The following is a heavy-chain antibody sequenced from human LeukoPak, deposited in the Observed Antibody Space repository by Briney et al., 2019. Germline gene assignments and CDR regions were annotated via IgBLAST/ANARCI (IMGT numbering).Heavy chain of an antibody. Sequence: GGSLRLSCAASGFTFSSYGMHWVRQAPGKGLEWVAVIWYDGSNKYYADSVKGRFTISRDNSKNTLYLQMNSLRAEDTAVYYCAREARYYYGSSGYYGTFDYWGQGTLVTVSS. CDR2: IWYDGSNK. D-gene: IGHD3-22*01. CDR3: AREARYYYGSSGYYGTFDY. J-gene: IGHJ4*02. CDR1: GFTFSSYG. V-gene: IGHV3-33*01.